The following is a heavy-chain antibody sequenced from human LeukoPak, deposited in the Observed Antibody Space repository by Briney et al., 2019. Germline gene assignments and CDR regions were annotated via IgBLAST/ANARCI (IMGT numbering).Heavy chain of an antibody. CDR3: ARDMVAGGPDY. J-gene: IGHJ4*02. CDR2: INSDGITT. V-gene: IGHV3-74*01. Sequence: GGSLRLSCAASGFTFGSYWMHWVRQAPGKGLVWVSRINSDGITTSYADSVKGRFTISRDNAKNTLYLQMNSLRAEDTAVYYCARDMVAGGPDYWGQGTLVTVSS. D-gene: IGHD6-19*01. CDR1: GFTFGSYW.